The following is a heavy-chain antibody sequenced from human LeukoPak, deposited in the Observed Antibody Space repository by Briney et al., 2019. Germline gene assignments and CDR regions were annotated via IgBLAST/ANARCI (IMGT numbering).Heavy chain of an antibody. CDR1: GFNFGNYA. V-gene: IGHV3-49*04. D-gene: IGHD1-14*01. CDR2: IRSKASGGAI. Sequence: GGSLRLSCTASGFNFGNYAMSWVRQAPGKGLKWLGFIRSKASGGAIEYDPSVDGRFTISRDDSKSIAYLQMTSLKTEDTATYFCTREVDGMSAYWGQGTLVTVSS. J-gene: IGHJ4*02. CDR3: TREVDGMSAY.